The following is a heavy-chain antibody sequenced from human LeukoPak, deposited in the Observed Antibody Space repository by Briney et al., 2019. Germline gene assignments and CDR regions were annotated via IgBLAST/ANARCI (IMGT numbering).Heavy chain of an antibody. D-gene: IGHD4-17*01. J-gene: IGHJ5*02. CDR1: GGSISSYY. CDR2: IYTSGST. Sequence: KPSETLSLTCTVSGGSISSYYWSWIRQPAGKRLEWIGRIYTSGSTNYNPSLKSRVTMSVDTSKNQFSLKLSSVTAADTAVYYCARDIYGDVRNWFDPWGQGTLVTVSS. CDR3: ARDIYGDVRNWFDP. V-gene: IGHV4-4*07.